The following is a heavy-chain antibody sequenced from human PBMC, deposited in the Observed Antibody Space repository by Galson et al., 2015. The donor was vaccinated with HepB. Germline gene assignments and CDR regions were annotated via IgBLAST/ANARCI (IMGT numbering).Heavy chain of an antibody. CDR2: INAGNSNT. CDR3: ARAYYDGSAFFH. Sequence: SVKVSCKASRDTFTTYAIHWVRQAPGQRLEWMGWINAGNSNTKYSQKFQGRVSISRDTSASTAYMELSSLRSEDTAVYYCARAYYDGSAFFHWGQGTLVTVSS. D-gene: IGHD3-22*01. CDR1: RDTFTTYA. V-gene: IGHV1-3*01. J-gene: IGHJ4*02.